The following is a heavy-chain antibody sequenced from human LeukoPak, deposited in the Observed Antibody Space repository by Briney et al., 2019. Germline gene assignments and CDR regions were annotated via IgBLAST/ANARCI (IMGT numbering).Heavy chain of an antibody. Sequence: PGGSLRLSCAASGFTFSSYGMSWVRQAPGKGLEWVSAISGSGGSTYYADSVKGRFTISRDNSKNTLYLQMNSLRAEDTAVYYCAKDRRPYYYMDVWGKGTTVTVSS. CDR3: AKDRRPYYYMDV. CDR1: GFTFSSYG. J-gene: IGHJ6*03. CDR2: ISGSGGST. V-gene: IGHV3-23*01. D-gene: IGHD6-25*01.